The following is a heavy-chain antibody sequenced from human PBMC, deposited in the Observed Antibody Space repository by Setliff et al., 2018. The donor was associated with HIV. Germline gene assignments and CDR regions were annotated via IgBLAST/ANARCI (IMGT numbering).Heavy chain of an antibody. D-gene: IGHD2-21*01. Sequence: ASVKVSCKASGYTFTTYSIHWVRQAPGQSLEWMGWINVGKGDTKCSQELQDRITLTTDTSANTAYMELSSLRSNDTAVYFCARGALLAVFDFDHWGHGTLVTVSS. CDR3: ARGALLAVFDFDH. J-gene: IGHJ4*01. CDR2: INVGKGDT. V-gene: IGHV1-3*01. CDR1: GYTFTTYS.